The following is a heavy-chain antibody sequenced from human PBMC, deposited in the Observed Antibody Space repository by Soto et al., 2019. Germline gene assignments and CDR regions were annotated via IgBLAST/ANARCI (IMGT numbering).Heavy chain of an antibody. CDR3: AREGRGYCSSTSCPGI. V-gene: IGHV3-7*01. CDR2: IKQDGSEK. D-gene: IGHD2-2*01. J-gene: IGHJ4*02. Sequence: PGGSLRLSCAASGFTFSNYWMSWARQAPGKGLEWVANIKQDGSEKYYVDSVKGRFTISTDNAKNSLYLQMNSLRAEDTAVYYCAREGRGYCSSTSCPGIWGQGTLVTVSS. CDR1: GFTFSNYW.